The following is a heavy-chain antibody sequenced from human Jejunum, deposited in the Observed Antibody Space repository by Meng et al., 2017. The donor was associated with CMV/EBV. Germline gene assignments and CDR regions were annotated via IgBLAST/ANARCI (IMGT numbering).Heavy chain of an antibody. J-gene: IGHJ4*02. CDR2: INEDGSER. Sequence: TLSCRWMRWVRQAPGKGLEWVANINEDGSERYYVDSVKGLFTISRDNARNSLYLQMSSLRAEDTAVYYCAKSGRADSSNYYYFDNWGQGTLVTVSS. V-gene: IGHV3-7*01. CDR3: AKSGRADSSNYYYFDN. CDR1: TLSCRW. D-gene: IGHD3-22*01.